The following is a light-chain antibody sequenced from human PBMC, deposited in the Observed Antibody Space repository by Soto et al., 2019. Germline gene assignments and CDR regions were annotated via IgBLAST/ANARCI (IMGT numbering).Light chain of an antibody. CDR2: DVN. J-gene: IGLJ3*02. V-gene: IGLV2-11*01. CDR1: SSDVGGYNF. CDR3: SSYAGSYTVV. Sequence: QSALTQPRSVSGSPGQSVTISCSGTSSDVGGYNFVSWYQQRPGKAPKLMIFDVNKRPSGVPDRFSGSKSGNTASLTISGLQAEDEADYYCSSYAGSYTVVFGGGTKLTVL.